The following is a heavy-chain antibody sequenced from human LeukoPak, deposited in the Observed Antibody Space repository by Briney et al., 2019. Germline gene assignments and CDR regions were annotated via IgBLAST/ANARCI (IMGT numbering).Heavy chain of an antibody. CDR2: ISYDGSNK. CDR1: GFTFSSYA. V-gene: IGHV3-30-3*01. CDR3: ARVTYSSGWNYFDY. J-gene: IGHJ4*02. Sequence: GGSLRLSCAASGFTFSSYAMHWVRQAPGKGLEWVAVISYDGSNKYYADSVKGRFTISRDNSKNTLYLQMNSLRAEDTAVYYCARVTYSSGWNYFDYWGQGTLVTVSS. D-gene: IGHD6-19*01.